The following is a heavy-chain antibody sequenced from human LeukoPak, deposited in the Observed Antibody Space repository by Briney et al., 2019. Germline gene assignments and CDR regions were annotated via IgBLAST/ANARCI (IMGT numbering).Heavy chain of an antibody. D-gene: IGHD5-18*01. CDR2: ISYDGSNK. CDR1: GFTFGSYG. V-gene: IGHV3-30*18. Sequence: PGRSLRLSCAASGFTFGSYGMHWVRQAPGKGLEWVAVISYDGSNKYYADSVKGRFTISRDNSKNTLYLQMNSLRAEDTAVYYCAKTRSELWCFDYWGQGTLVTVSS. CDR3: AKTRSELWCFDY. J-gene: IGHJ4*02.